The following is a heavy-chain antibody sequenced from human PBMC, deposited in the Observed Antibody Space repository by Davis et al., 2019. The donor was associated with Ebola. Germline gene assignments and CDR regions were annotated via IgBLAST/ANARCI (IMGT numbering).Heavy chain of an antibody. CDR2: ISYDGSNK. V-gene: IGHV3-30*18. D-gene: IGHD4-17*01. J-gene: IGHJ4*02. CDR1: GFTFSSYG. Sequence: GESLKISCAASGFTFSSYGMHWVRQAPGKGLEWVAVISYDGSNKYYADSVKGRFTISRDNSKNTLYLQMNSLRAEDTAVYYCAKDLFPTYWGQGTLVTVSS. CDR3: AKDLFPTY.